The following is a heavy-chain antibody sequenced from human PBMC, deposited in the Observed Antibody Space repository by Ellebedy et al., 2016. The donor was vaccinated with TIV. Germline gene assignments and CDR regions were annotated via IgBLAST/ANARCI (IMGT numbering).Heavy chain of an antibody. Sequence: MPSETLSLTCTVSGGSISSSHYFWGWIRQPPGRGLEWIGTIYYSGNTYYNPSLKSRVTISVDTSKNQFSLKLSSVTAADTAVYYCARHGNLVTVPDPRAFDIWGQGTMVTVSS. CDR2: IYYSGNT. J-gene: IGHJ3*02. V-gene: IGHV4-39*01. CDR1: GGSISSSHYF. D-gene: IGHD2-21*02. CDR3: ARHGNLVTVPDPRAFDI.